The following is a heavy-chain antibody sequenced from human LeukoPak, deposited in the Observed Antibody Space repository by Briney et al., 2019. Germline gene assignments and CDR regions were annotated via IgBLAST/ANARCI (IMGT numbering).Heavy chain of an antibody. J-gene: IGHJ3*02. CDR3: AKEDYYYDSSGYYYPAFDI. CDR1: GFTFSSYA. Sequence: TGGSLRLSCAASGFTFSSYAMSWVRQAPGKGLEWVSAISGSGGSTYYADSVKGRFTISRDNSKNTLYLQMTSLRAEDTAVYYCAKEDYYYDSSGYYYPAFDIWGQETMVTVSS. D-gene: IGHD3-22*01. CDR2: ISGSGGST. V-gene: IGHV3-23*01.